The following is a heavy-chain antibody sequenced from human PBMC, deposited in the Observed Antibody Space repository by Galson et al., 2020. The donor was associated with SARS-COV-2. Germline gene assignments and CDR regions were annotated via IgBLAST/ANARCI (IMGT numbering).Heavy chain of an antibody. CDR1: GFAVSDTY. CDR2: LYAGGSA. V-gene: IGHV3-53*01. CDR3: ARDPYSGGWTNYYYYGMDV. D-gene: IGHD6-19*01. J-gene: IGHJ6*02. Sequence: GESLKISCAASGFAVSDTYMSWIRQAPGKGLEWVALLYAGGSASYTGSVKGRFTISRDNSKNSLYLDMNNLRLEDTAVYYCARDPYSGGWTNYYYYGMDVWGQGTTVTVS.